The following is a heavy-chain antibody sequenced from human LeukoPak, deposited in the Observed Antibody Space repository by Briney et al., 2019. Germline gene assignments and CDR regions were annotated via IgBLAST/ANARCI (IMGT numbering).Heavy chain of an antibody. J-gene: IGHJ5*02. Sequence: ASVKVSCKASGYTLTSYGMNWVRQAPGQGLEWMGWINTNTGNPTYAQGFTGRFVFSLDTSVNTAYLQISSLKAEDTAVYYCARGGWGYSYGYGDFDPWGQGTLVTVSS. CDR1: GYTLTSYG. CDR3: ARGGWGYSYGYGDFDP. V-gene: IGHV7-4-1*02. CDR2: INTNTGNP. D-gene: IGHD5-18*01.